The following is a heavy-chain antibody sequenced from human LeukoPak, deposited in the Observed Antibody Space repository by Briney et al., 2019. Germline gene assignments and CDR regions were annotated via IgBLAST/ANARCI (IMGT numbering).Heavy chain of an antibody. J-gene: IGHJ6*02. CDR1: GFTFSSYS. V-gene: IGHV3-48*04. Sequence: GGSLRLSCAASGFTFSSYSMNWVRQAPGKGLEWVSYISSSSSTIYYADSVKGRFTISRDNAKNSLYLQMNSLRAEDTAVYYCASAVGYYYYYGMDVWGQGTTVTVSS. CDR2: ISSSSSTI. CDR3: ASAVGYYYYYGMDV.